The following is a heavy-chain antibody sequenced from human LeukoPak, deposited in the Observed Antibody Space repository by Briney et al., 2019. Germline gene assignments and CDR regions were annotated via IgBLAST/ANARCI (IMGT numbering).Heavy chain of an antibody. D-gene: IGHD3-10*01. Sequence: GGSLRLSCAASGFTFSSYAMSWVRQAPGKGLEWVAFIRYDGSNKYYAGSVKGRFTISRDNSKNTLYLQMNSLRAEDTAVYYCARGGYYGSGSYSYDFHYWGQGTLVTVSS. J-gene: IGHJ4*02. CDR1: GFTFSSYA. CDR2: IRYDGSNK. V-gene: IGHV3-30*02. CDR3: ARGGYYGSGSYSYDFHY.